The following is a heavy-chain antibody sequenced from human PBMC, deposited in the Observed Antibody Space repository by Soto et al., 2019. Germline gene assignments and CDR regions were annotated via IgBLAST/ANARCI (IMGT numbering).Heavy chain of an antibody. V-gene: IGHV4-59*08. CDR3: ARHEGGYCSGGSCYSGDAFDI. D-gene: IGHD2-15*01. J-gene: IGHJ3*02. CDR2: IYFSGSR. CDR1: GGSISSYY. Sequence: QVQLQEAGPGLVEPSETLSLTCTVSGGSISSYYWSWIRQPPGKGLERIGYIYFSGSRNYNPSLKSRVTISVDTSKNQFSPKLSAVTAANTAVYYCARHEGGYCSGGSCYSGDAFDIWGQGTMVTVSS.